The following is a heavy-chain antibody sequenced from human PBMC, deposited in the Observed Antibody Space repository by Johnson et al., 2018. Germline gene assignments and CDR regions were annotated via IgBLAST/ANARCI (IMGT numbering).Heavy chain of an antibody. CDR2: ISWNSGSI. CDR1: GFTFDDYA. Sequence: EVQLVESGGGLVQXGRSXRLXCAASGFTFDDYAMHWVRQAPGKGLEWVSGISWNSGSIGYADSVKGRFTISRDNAKNSLYLQMNSLRAEDTALYYCAKEGWFGGNYYYYYMDVWGKGTTVTVSS. J-gene: IGHJ6*03. D-gene: IGHD3-10*01. V-gene: IGHV3-9*01. CDR3: AKEGWFGGNYYYYYMDV.